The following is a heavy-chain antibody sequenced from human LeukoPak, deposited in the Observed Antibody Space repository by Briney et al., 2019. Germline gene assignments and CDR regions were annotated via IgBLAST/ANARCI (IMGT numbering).Heavy chain of an antibody. CDR3: ARDRITMVRGVIITPTTGRGWFDP. Sequence: SETLSLTCTVSGGSISSYFWSWIRQPPGKGLEWIGYIYYSGSTNYNPSLKSRVTISVDTSKNQFSLKLSSVTAADTAVYYCARDRITMVRGVIITPTTGRGWFDPWGQGTLVTVSS. CDR1: GGSISSYF. J-gene: IGHJ5*02. D-gene: IGHD3-10*01. CDR2: IYYSGST. V-gene: IGHV4-59*01.